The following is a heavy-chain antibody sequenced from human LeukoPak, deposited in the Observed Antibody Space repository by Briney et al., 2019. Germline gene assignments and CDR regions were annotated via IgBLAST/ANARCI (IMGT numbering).Heavy chain of an antibody. D-gene: IGHD3-9*01. V-gene: IGHV4-39*07. J-gene: IGHJ4*02. Sequence: SETLSLTCTVSGGSISSSSYYWGWIRQPPGKGLEWIGSIYYSGSTYYNPSLKSRVTISVDTSKNQFSLKLSSVTAADTAVYYCARDRKGSDWLLPRYFDYWGQGTLVTVSS. CDR2: IYYSGST. CDR3: ARDRKGSDWLLPRYFDY. CDR1: GGSISSSSYY.